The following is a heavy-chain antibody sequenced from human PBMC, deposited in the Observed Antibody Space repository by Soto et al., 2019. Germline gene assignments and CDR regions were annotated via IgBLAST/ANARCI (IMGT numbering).Heavy chain of an antibody. D-gene: IGHD3-22*01. CDR2: INPNSGGT. Sequence: ASVKVSCKASGYTFTGYYMHWVRQAPGQGLEWMGWINPNSGGTNYAQKFQGWVTMTRDTSISTAYMELSRLRSDDTAVYYCARGPYYYDSSGYYTFWGQGTLVTVSS. CDR1: GYTFTGYY. V-gene: IGHV1-2*04. CDR3: ARGPYYYDSSGYYTF. J-gene: IGHJ4*02.